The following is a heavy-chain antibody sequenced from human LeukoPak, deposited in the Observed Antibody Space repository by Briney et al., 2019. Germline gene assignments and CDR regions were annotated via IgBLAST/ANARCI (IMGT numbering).Heavy chain of an antibody. CDR1: GFTFSSYS. Sequence: GGSLRLSCAASGFTFSSYSMNWVRQAPGKGLEWVSYISSSSSTIYYADSVKGRFTISRDNAKNSLYLQMNSLRAEDTAVYYCARDRVGSGSYYIRYYYYGMDVWGQGTTVTVSS. D-gene: IGHD3-10*01. CDR2: ISSSSSTI. V-gene: IGHV3-48*04. J-gene: IGHJ6*02. CDR3: ARDRVGSGSYYIRYYYYGMDV.